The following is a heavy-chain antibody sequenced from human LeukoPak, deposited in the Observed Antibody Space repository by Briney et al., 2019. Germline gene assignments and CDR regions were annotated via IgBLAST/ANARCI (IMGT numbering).Heavy chain of an antibody. CDR3: ARVAHMMTYIDY. D-gene: IGHD3-16*01. Sequence: ASVKVSCKASGGTFSSYAISWVRQAPGQGLEWMGGIIPIFGTANYAQKFQGRVTITTDESTSTAYMELSSLRSEDMAVYCCARVAHMMTYIDYWGQGTLVTVSS. J-gene: IGHJ4*02. V-gene: IGHV1-69*05. CDR2: IIPIFGTA. CDR1: GGTFSSYA.